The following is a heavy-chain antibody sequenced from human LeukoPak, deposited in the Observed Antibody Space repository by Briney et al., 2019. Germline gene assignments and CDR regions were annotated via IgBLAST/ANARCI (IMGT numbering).Heavy chain of an antibody. V-gene: IGHV3-7*01. CDR2: IKQDGSEK. CDR1: GFTFSSYW. Sequence: PGGSLRLSCAASGFTFSSYWMSWVRQAPGKGLEWVSNIKQDGSEKYYVDSVKGRFTISRDNAKNSLYLQMNSLRAEDTAVYYCAREFVVLIATDAFDIWGQGTMVTVSS. J-gene: IGHJ3*02. D-gene: IGHD2-21*01. CDR3: AREFVVLIATDAFDI.